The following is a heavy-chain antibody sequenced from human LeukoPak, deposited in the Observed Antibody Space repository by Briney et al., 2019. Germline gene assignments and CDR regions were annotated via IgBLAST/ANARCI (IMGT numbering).Heavy chain of an antibody. V-gene: IGHV1-2*06. CDR3: ARGYSSSWLDY. J-gene: IGHJ4*02. CDR2: INPNSGGT. Sequence: ASVKVSCKASGYTFTSYYMHWVRQAPGQGLEWMGRINPNSGGTKYAQKFQGRVTMTTDTSINTAYLELSRLRSDDTAVYYCARGYSSSWLDYWGQGTLVTVSS. D-gene: IGHD6-13*01. CDR1: GYTFTSYY.